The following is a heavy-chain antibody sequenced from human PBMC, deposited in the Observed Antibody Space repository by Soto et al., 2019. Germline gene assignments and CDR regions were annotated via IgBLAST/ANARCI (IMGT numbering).Heavy chain of an antibody. Sequence: GGSQRLSCAASGFTFSSYSMNWVRQAPGKGLEWVSYISSSSSTIYYADSVKGRFTISRDNAKNSLYLQMNSLRDEDTAVYYCARGPAGNYYYYGMDVWGQGTTVTVSS. CDR1: GFTFSSYS. J-gene: IGHJ6*02. CDR2: ISSSSSTI. CDR3: ARGPAGNYYYYGMDV. V-gene: IGHV3-48*02. D-gene: IGHD1-26*01.